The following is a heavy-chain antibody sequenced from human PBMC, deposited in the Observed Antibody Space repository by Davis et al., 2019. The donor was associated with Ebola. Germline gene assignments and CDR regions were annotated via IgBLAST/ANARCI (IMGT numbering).Heavy chain of an antibody. D-gene: IGHD3-3*01. CDR1: GGSFSGHY. V-gene: IGHV4-34*01. J-gene: IGHJ4*02. CDR3: ARESFWSGYRSRFDY. Sequence: SETLSLNCAVYGGSFSGHYWTWIRQPPGKGLEWIGEINHSGSTNYNPSLKSRVTISVDTSKNQFSLKLSSVTAADTAVYYCARESFWSGYRSRFDYWGQGTLVTVSS. CDR2: INHSGST.